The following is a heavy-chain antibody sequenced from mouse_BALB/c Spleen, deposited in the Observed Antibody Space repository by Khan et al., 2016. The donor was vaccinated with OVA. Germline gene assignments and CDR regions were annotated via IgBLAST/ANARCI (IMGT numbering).Heavy chain of an antibody. CDR3: AREEALYYFDY. Sequence: VHLVESGAELVRPGASVKLSCKTSGYIFTNYWIHWVKQRSGQGLEWIARIYPGTDNTYYNEKLKDKSTLTADKSSSTAYMQLSSRKSEDSAVYFCAREEALYYFDYWGQGTTLTVSS. V-gene: IGHV1-76*01. CDR1: GYIFTNYW. J-gene: IGHJ2*01. D-gene: IGHD3-2*02. CDR2: IYPGTDNT.